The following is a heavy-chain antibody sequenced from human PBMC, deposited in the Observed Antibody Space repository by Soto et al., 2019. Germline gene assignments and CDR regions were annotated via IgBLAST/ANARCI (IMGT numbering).Heavy chain of an antibody. CDR2: IIPMFDTP. Sequence: SVKVSCKASGGTFSSDSFSWVRQALGQGLEWMGGIIPMFDTPIYAQKFQDRVTITADESTSTAYMQLSSLRSGDTAVYYCAKESSSGWYVAFDYWGHGTLVTVSS. D-gene: IGHD6-19*01. CDR3: AKESSSGWYVAFDY. CDR1: GGTFSSDS. V-gene: IGHV1-69*13. J-gene: IGHJ4*01.